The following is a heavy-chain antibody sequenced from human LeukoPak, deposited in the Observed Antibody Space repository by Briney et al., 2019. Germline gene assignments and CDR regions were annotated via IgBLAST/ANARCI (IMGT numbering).Heavy chain of an antibody. Sequence: GGSLRLSCAASGFTFSSFWMTWVRQAPGKGLEWVANIRQDGSEKYYVDSVEGRFTISRDNSKNTLYLQMNSLRAEDTAVYYCASTTGIAVARGYFQHWGQGTLVTVSS. J-gene: IGHJ1*01. V-gene: IGHV3-7*05. CDR3: ASTTGIAVARGYFQH. D-gene: IGHD6-19*01. CDR1: GFTFSSFW. CDR2: IRQDGSEK.